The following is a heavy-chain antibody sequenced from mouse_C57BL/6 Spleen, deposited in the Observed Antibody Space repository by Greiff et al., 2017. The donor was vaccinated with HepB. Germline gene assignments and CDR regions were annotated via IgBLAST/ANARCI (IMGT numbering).Heavy chain of an antibody. D-gene: IGHD1-1*01. CDR1: GYTFTSYW. J-gene: IGHJ2*01. V-gene: IGHV1-55*01. Sequence: QVQLQQPGAELVKPGASVKLSCTASGYTFTSYWITWVMPRPGQGLEWIGDIYPGSGSTNYNEKFKSKATLTVDTSSSTAYMQLSSLTSEDSAVYYCARDYYGSSYPYYFDYWGQGTTLTVSS. CDR2: IYPGSGST. CDR3: ARDYYGSSYPYYFDY.